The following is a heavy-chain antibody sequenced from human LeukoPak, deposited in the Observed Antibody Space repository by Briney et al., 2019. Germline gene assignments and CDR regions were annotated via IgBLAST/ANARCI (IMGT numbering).Heavy chain of an antibody. J-gene: IGHJ5*02. Sequence: GGSLRLSCAASGFTFSSYAMHWVRQAPGKGLEWVAVISYDGSNKYYADSVKGRFTISRDNSKNTPYLQMNSLRAEDTAVYYCARDIVVVVAATPFSNWFDPWGQGTLVTVSS. CDR3: ARDIVVVVAATPFSNWFDP. CDR2: ISYDGSNK. D-gene: IGHD2-15*01. V-gene: IGHV3-30-3*01. CDR1: GFTFSSYA.